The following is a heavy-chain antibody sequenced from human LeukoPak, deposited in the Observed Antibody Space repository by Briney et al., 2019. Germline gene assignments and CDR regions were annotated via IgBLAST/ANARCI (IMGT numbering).Heavy chain of an antibody. CDR1: GGSVSSSSYY. Sequence: SETLSLTCTVSGGSVSSSSYYRGWIRQPPGKGLEWIGSTFYSGSTYYNPSLKSRVTISVDTSKNQFSLKVSSVTAADTAVYYCVSGDETGTTEYWGQGALITVSS. V-gene: IGHV4-39*01. CDR3: VSGDETGTTEY. CDR2: TFYSGST. J-gene: IGHJ4*02. D-gene: IGHD1-7*01.